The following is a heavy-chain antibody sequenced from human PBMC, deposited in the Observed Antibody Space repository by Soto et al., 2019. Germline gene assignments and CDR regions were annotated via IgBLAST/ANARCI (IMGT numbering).Heavy chain of an antibody. Sequence: GSLRLSCAASGFTFSSYAMSWVRQAPGRGLEWVSANSGSGGSTYYADSVKGRFTISRDNSKNTLYLQMNSLRAEDTAVYYCAKGDYYDSSGFDYWGQGTLVTVSS. CDR3: AKGDYYDSSGFDY. D-gene: IGHD3-22*01. CDR1: GFTFSSYA. V-gene: IGHV3-23*01. CDR2: NSGSGGST. J-gene: IGHJ4*02.